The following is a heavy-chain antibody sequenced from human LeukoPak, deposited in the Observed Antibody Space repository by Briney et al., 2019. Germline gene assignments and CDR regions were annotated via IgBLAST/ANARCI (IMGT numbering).Heavy chain of an antibody. D-gene: IGHD3-3*02. CDR1: GFTFSSYG. V-gene: IGHV3-30*02. CDR3: ARDTGISRPHAVDF. J-gene: IGHJ3*01. Sequence: PGGSLRLSCAASGFTFSSYGMHWVRQAPGKGLEWVAFIRYDGSNKYYADSVKGRFTISRHNAKNSLYLQMNSLRAEDTAVYHCARDTGISRPHAVDFWGQGTMVTVSS. CDR2: IRYDGSNK.